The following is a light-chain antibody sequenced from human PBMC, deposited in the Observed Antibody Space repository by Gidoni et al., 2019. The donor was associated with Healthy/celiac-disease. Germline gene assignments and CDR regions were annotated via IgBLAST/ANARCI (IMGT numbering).Light chain of an antibody. CDR1: QSVSSS. V-gene: IGKV3-11*01. Sequence: IVLTQSPATLYLSPGDRATLSCRASQSVSSSLAWYHQKPGQAPRLLIYDASNRATGIPARFIGSGSGTDFTLTISSLEPEDFAVYYCQQRSNWPRITFGGGTKVEIK. J-gene: IGKJ4*01. CDR3: QQRSNWPRIT. CDR2: DAS.